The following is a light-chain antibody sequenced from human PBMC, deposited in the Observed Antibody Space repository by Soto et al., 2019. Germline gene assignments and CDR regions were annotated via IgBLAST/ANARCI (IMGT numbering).Light chain of an antibody. CDR2: GAS. V-gene: IGKV3D-20*02. J-gene: IGKJ4*01. Sequence: EIVLTQSPGTLCLSPGERATLSCRASQSVTSNYLAWDRQKPGQAPRLLISGASSRAAGISDKFSGSGSGTDFTLTISRLEPEDFAVYYCQQRSNWPLTVGGGTKV. CDR1: QSVTSNY. CDR3: QQRSNWPLT.